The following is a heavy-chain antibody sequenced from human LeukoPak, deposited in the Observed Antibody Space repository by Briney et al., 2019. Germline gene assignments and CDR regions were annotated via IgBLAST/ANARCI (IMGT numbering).Heavy chain of an antibody. J-gene: IGHJ6*03. CDR1: GGSISRYY. V-gene: IGHV4-4*09. CDR2: IYTSGST. CDR3: ASGGKYYDFWSGYLPYYYYMDV. Sequence: SDTLSLTCTVSGGSISRYYWRWIRQPPGKGLEWIGYIYTSGSTNYSPSLKSRVPISVDTSKNQFSLKLSSVTAADTAVYYCASGGKYYDFWSGYLPYYYYMDVWGKGTTVTVSS. D-gene: IGHD3-3*01.